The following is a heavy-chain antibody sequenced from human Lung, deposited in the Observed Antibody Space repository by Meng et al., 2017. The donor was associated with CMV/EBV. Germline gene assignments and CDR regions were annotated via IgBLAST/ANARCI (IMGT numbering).Heavy chain of an antibody. CDR2: MLYGGST. D-gene: IGHD3-16*01. J-gene: IGHJ5*02. CDR3: ARVWGGDNWLDP. V-gene: IGHV4-39*07. CDR1: LGSISSSSHY. Sequence: VSLGSISSSSHYWGWVRQAPGKGLEWIGSMLYGGSTFYNPSLKSRVSISIDVSKNQFSLSLSSVTAADTAVYYCARVWGGDNWLDPWGQGILVTVSS.